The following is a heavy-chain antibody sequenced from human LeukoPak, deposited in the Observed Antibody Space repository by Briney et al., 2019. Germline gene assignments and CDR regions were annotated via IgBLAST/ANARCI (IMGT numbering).Heavy chain of an antibody. CDR3: ARANREYQLLYHYYYYYMDV. CDR2: IYISGST. D-gene: IGHD2-2*02. J-gene: IGHJ6*03. Sequence: SETLSLTCTVSGGSISSDYWSWIRQPAGKGLEWIGHIYISGSTNYNPSLKSRVTMSVGTSKKQFSLKVSSVTATDTAVYYCARANREYQLLYHYYYYYMDVWGKGTTVTVSS. V-gene: IGHV4-4*07. CDR1: GGSISSDY.